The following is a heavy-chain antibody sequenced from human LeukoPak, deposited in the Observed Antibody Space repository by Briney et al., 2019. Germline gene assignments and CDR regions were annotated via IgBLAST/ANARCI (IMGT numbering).Heavy chain of an antibody. V-gene: IGHV3-30*02. J-gene: IGHJ4*02. Sequence: GGSLRLSCAASGFTFSSYGMHWVCQAPGKGLEWVAFIRYDGSNKYYADSVKGRFTISRDNSKNTLYLQMNSLRAEDTAVYYCAKDSGSYHYFDYWGQGTLVTVSS. CDR3: AKDSGSYHYFDY. CDR2: IRYDGSNK. D-gene: IGHD1-26*01. CDR1: GFTFSSYG.